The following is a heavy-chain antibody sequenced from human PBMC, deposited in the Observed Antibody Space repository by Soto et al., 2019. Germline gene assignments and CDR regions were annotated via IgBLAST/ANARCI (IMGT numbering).Heavy chain of an antibody. D-gene: IGHD2-2*01. Sequence: TGGSLILSCAASGFTFGSYAMSWVRQAPGKGLEWVSAISGSGGSTYYADSVKGRFTISRDNSKNTLYLQMNSLRAEDTAVYYCANAQRYCSSTSCEHYYYYGMDVWGQGTTVTVSS. CDR1: GFTFGSYA. J-gene: IGHJ6*02. CDR2: ISGSGGST. CDR3: ANAQRYCSSTSCEHYYYYGMDV. V-gene: IGHV3-23*01.